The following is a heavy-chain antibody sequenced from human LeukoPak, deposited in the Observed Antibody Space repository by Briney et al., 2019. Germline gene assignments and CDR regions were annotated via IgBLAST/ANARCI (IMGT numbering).Heavy chain of an antibody. CDR3: ARARGIYYPFDY. CDR2: ISYDGSNK. D-gene: IGHD1-26*01. CDR1: GFTFSSYA. Sequence: PGGSLRLSCAASGFTFSSYAMHWVRQAPGKGLEWVAVISYDGSNKYYADSVKGRFTISRDNSKNTLHLQMNSLRAEDTAVYYCARARGIYYPFDYWGQGTLVSVSS. V-gene: IGHV3-30*04. J-gene: IGHJ4*02.